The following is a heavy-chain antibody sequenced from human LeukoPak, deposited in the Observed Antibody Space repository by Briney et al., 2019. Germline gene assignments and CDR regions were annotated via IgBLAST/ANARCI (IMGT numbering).Heavy chain of an antibody. Sequence: SETLSLTCNVSGVSISSHYWSWLRQPPGKGLEWIGYGYHNGNSNYNPSLRSRVTVSIDMSKSQVSLSLNSVTAADTAVYYCARMVFGIMTGYYHDSWGQGTLVTVSS. CDR2: GYHNGNS. CDR1: GVSISSHY. CDR3: ARMVFGIMTGYYHDS. V-gene: IGHV4-59*11. J-gene: IGHJ4*02. D-gene: IGHD2-8*01.